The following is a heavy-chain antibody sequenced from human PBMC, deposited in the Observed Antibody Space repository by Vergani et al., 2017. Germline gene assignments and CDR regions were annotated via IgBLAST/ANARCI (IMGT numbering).Heavy chain of an antibody. J-gene: IGHJ6*02. Sequence: QVQLVESGGGVVQPGRSLRLSCAASGFTFSSYGMHWVRQAPGKGLEWVAVISYDGSNKYYADSVKGRFTISRDNSKNTLYLQMNRLGAEDTAVYYCAKDAGGYYYDSSGYYSISYGMDVWGQGTTVTVSS. V-gene: IGHV3-30*18. CDR2: ISYDGSNK. D-gene: IGHD3-22*01. CDR1: GFTFSSYG. CDR3: AKDAGGYYYDSSGYYSISYGMDV.